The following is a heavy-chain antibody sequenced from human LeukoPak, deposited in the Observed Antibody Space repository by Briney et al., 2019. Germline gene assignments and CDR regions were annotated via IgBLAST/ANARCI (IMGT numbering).Heavy chain of an antibody. CDR2: VSSSGTTT. J-gene: IGHJ4*02. CDR3: VRADRDGNKRFLD. V-gene: IGHV3-48*02. CDR1: RFTFSSYS. D-gene: IGHD5-24*01. Sequence: AGGSLRLSCAASRFTFSSYSVISARQAPGKGLEWVSYVSSSGTTTYYADSVKGRFTISRDNGKNLVSLQMNSLRDEDTAVYYCVRADRDGNKRFLDWGQGTLVTVSS.